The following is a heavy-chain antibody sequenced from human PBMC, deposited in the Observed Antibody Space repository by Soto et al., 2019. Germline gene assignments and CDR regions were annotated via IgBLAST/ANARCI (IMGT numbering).Heavy chain of an antibody. CDR2: IKTDGSTT. Sequence: PRGSLRLYCAASVFTWSSYWMYWVRQAPGKGLVWVSRIKTDGSTTSCADSVKGRFTVSRGNARDMLYLQMNSLRAEDTAVYYCAKDMSSVPEYWGQGTLVTVSS. CDR3: AKDMSSVPEY. D-gene: IGHD1-26*01. V-gene: IGHV3-74*01. CDR1: VFTWSSYW. J-gene: IGHJ4*02.